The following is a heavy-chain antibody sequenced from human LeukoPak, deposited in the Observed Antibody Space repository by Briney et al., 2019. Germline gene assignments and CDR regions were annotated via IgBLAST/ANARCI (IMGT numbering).Heavy chain of an antibody. V-gene: IGHV1-2*02. J-gene: IGHJ6*02. D-gene: IGHD2-15*01. Sequence: GASVKVSCKASGYTFTGYYLHWVRQAPGQGLEWMGWINPDSGGTKSAQKFQGRVTMTRDTSISTAYMELSRLRSEDTAVYYCARDRRNSFNLPYYDYYAIGVWGQGTTVTVSS. CDR3: ARDRRNSFNLPYYDYYAIGV. CDR2: INPDSGGT. CDR1: GYTFTGYY.